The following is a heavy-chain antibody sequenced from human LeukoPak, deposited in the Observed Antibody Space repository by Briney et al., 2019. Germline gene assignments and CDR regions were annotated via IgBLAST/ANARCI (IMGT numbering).Heavy chain of an antibody. CDR2: INHSGST. Sequence: PSETLSLTCAVYGGSFSGYYWSWIRQPPGKGLEWIGEINHSGSTNYNPSLKSRVTISVDTSKNQFSLKLSSVTAADTAVYYCARVPAGYCNGGSCRPGYYFDYWGQGTLVTVPS. CDR3: ARVPAGYCNGGSCRPGYYFDY. CDR1: GGSFSGYY. V-gene: IGHV4-34*01. J-gene: IGHJ4*02. D-gene: IGHD2-15*01.